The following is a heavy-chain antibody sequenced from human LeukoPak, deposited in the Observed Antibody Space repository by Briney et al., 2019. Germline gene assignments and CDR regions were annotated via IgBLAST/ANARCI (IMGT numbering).Heavy chain of an antibody. D-gene: IGHD4-11*01. CDR3: ARPWHDSSIVGFDP. CDR2: IYSSGGT. V-gene: IGHV4-59*12. J-gene: IGHJ5*02. CDR1: SGSISSYY. Sequence: PSETLSLTCTVSSGSISSYYWSWIRQPPGKGLEWIGYIYSSGGTTYNPSLKSRVTISVDTSKNQFSLKLSSLTAADTAVYYCARPWHDSSIVGFDPWGKGTLVTVSS.